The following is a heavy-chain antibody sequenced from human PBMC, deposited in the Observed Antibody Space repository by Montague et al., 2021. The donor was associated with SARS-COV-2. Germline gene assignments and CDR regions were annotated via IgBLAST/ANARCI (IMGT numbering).Heavy chain of an antibody. D-gene: IGHD6-19*01. Sequence: SETLSLTCTVSGGSISSYYWSWIRQPPGKGLEWIGYIYYSWSTNXNPSLKSRVTISVDTSKNQFSLKLSSVTAADTAVYYCSRGSGWMGNGFDFWGQGTMVTVSS. V-gene: IGHV4-59*01. CDR1: GGSISSYY. J-gene: IGHJ3*01. CDR2: IYYSWST. CDR3: SRGSGWMGNGFDF.